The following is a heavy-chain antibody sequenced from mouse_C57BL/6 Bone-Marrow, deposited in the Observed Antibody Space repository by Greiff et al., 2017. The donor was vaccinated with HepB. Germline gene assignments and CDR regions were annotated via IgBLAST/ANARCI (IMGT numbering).Heavy chain of an antibody. J-gene: IGHJ4*01. CDR3: ARKWGLGQDYYAMDY. D-gene: IGHD4-1*01. CDR1: GYTFTDYN. V-gene: IGHV1-22*01. Sequence: EVQLHQSGPELVKPGASVKMSCKASGYTFTDYNMHWVKQSHGKSLEWIGYINPNNGGTSYNQKFKGKATLTVNKSSSTAYMELRSLTSEDSAVYYCARKWGLGQDYYAMDYWGQGTSVTVAS. CDR2: INPNNGGT.